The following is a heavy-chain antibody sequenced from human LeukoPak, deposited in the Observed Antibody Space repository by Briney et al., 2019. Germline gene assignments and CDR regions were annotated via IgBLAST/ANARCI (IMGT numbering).Heavy chain of an antibody. D-gene: IGHD2-21*02. V-gene: IGHV4-30-4*01. Sequence: PSETLSLTCTVSGGSISSGDYYWSWIRQPPGKGLEWIGYIYYSGSTYYNPSLKSRVTISVDTSKNQFSLKLSSVTAADTAVYYCASSYCGGDCYLYGMDVWGQGTTVTVSS. J-gene: IGHJ6*02. CDR3: ASSYCGGDCYLYGMDV. CDR1: GGSISSGDYY. CDR2: IYYSGST.